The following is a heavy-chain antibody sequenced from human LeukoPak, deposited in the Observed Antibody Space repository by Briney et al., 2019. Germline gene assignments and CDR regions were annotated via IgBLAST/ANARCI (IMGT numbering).Heavy chain of an antibody. CDR1: GFTFSTYA. D-gene: IGHD2-15*01. V-gene: IGHV3-64*01. Sequence: GGSLRLSCAASGFTFSTYAMHWVRQAPGKGLEYVSSITSNGDNTFYANSVKGRFTISRDNSKNTLYLQMGNLRAEDMAVYYCARDRSGSGDYWGQGTLVTVSS. CDR2: ITSNGDNT. J-gene: IGHJ4*02. CDR3: ARDRSGSGDY.